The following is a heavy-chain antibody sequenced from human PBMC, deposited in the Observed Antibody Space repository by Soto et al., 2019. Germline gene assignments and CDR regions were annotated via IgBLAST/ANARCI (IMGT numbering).Heavy chain of an antibody. Sequence: QVQLVESGGGVVQPGGSLRLSCAASGFTFSSCGMHWVRQAPGKGLQWVALVWYDGSNQYYADSVKGRFTISRDNSKNTLHLQLNSLGAEDTAVYFCARDRQFWGGSYVVFAYKYGMDVWGQGTTVTVSS. CDR1: GFTFSSCG. J-gene: IGHJ6*02. CDR3: ARDRQFWGGSYVVFAYKYGMDV. CDR2: VWYDGSNQ. V-gene: IGHV3-33*01. D-gene: IGHD3-3*01.